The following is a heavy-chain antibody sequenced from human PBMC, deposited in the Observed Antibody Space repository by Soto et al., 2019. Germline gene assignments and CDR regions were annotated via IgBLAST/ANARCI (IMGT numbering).Heavy chain of an antibody. J-gene: IGHJ4*02. CDR3: AKDGNWLDVYFDV. CDR1: GIEFSNYA. V-gene: IGHV3-23*01. Sequence: SLRLSCVASGIEFSNYAMSWVRQAPGKGLEWVSISSASGRSRYHADSVKGRFTISRDNSKNTLYLHMTNLRAEDTAVYYCAKDGNWLDVYFDVWGQGTPVTVSS. D-gene: IGHD6-19*01. CDR2: SSASGRSR.